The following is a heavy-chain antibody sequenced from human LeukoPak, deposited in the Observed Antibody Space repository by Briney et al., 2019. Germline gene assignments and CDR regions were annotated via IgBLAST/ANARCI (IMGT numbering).Heavy chain of an antibody. CDR1: GYTFTSYD. J-gene: IGHJ6*03. D-gene: IGHD6-6*01. CDR2: MNPNSGNT. V-gene: IGHV1-8*01. Sequence: GASVKVSCKASGYTFTSYDINWVRQATGQGLEWMGWMNPNSGNTGYAQKFQGRVTMTRNTSISTAYMELSSLRSEDTAVYYCARRGIAARRYYYYYYTDVWGKGTTVTVSS. CDR3: ARRGIAARRYYYYYYTDV.